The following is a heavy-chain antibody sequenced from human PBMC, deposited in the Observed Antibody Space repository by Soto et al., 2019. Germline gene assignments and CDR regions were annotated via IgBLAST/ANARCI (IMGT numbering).Heavy chain of an antibody. V-gene: IGHV1-8*01. J-gene: IGHJ5*02. D-gene: IGHD6-19*01. Sequence: QEQLVQSGAEVKRPGASVKISCRASGYNFISSNINWVRQAAGHRPEWLGWMNPANGNAAFARHFQGRVTMTRDTSTDTAYMELGGLSSGDTAIYYCARAVGIAVTGLDLWGPGTLVTVS. CDR3: ARAVGIAVTGLDL. CDR2: MNPANGNA. CDR1: GYNFISSN.